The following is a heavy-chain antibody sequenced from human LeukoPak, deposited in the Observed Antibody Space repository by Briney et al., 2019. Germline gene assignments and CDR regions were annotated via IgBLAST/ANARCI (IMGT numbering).Heavy chain of an antibody. CDR3: ARMKRLGYCSSTSCSDAFDI. D-gene: IGHD2-2*01. Sequence: SVKVSCKASGGTFSSYAISWVRQAPGQGLEWMGGIIPIFGTANYAQKFQGRVTITADESTSTAYMELSSLRSEDTAVYYCARMKRLGYCSSTSCSDAFDIWGQGTMVTVSS. V-gene: IGHV1-69*13. J-gene: IGHJ3*02. CDR1: GGTFSSYA. CDR2: IIPIFGTA.